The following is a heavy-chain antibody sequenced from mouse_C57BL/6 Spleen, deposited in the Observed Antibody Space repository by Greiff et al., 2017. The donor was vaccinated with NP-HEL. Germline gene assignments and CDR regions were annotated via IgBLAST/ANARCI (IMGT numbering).Heavy chain of an antibody. D-gene: IGHD2-5*01. CDR2: IDPSDSDT. CDR1: GYTFTSYW. CDR3: AREDYSREDYAMDY. V-gene: IGHV1-52*01. Sequence: VQLQQSGAELVRPGSSVKLSCKASGYTFTSYWMHWVKQRPRQGLEWIGNIDPSDSDTHYNQKFKDKATLTVDKSSSTAYMQLSSLTSEDSAVYYCAREDYSREDYAMDYWGQGTSVTVSS. J-gene: IGHJ4*01.